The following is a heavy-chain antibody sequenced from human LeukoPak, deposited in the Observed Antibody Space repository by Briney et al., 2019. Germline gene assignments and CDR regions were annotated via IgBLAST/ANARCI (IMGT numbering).Heavy chain of an antibody. V-gene: IGHV1-2*02. J-gene: IGHJ5*02. CDR1: GYTFTGYY. CDR3: AVVVTATSWFDP. D-gene: IGHD2-21*02. Sequence: GASVKVSCKASGYTFTGYYMHWVRQPPAQGLEWMGWINPNDADTNYAQKFQGRVTMTRDTSISAAYMELSRLRSDDTAVYYCAVVVTATSWFDPWGQGTLVTVSS. CDR2: INPNDADT.